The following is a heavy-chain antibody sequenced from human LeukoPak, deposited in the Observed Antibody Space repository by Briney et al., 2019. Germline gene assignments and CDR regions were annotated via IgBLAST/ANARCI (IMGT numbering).Heavy chain of an antibody. CDR3: ARLKSQYSSGWYPEPIDYYFDY. CDR1: GGTFSSYA. V-gene: IGHV1-69*06. CDR2: IIPIFGTA. D-gene: IGHD6-19*01. Sequence: SVKVSCKASGGTFSSYAISWVRQAPGQGLEWMGGIIPIFGTANYAQKFRGRVTITADKSTRTAYMELSSLRSEDTAVYYCARLKSQYSSGWYPEPIDYYFDYWGQGTLVTVSS. J-gene: IGHJ4*02.